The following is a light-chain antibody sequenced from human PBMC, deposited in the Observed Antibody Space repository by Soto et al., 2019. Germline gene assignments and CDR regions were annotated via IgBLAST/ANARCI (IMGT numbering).Light chain of an antibody. J-gene: IGKJ2*01. CDR2: GAS. CDR3: QQYGSSPYT. Sequence: EIVLTQSPGTLSLSPGERATLSCRASQSVSSTYLAWYQQKPGQAPRLLIYGASNRTTGIPDRFSGSRSGTDFTLTISRLDPEDFAVYYCQQYGSSPYTFGQGTKLEIK. V-gene: IGKV3-20*01. CDR1: QSVSSTY.